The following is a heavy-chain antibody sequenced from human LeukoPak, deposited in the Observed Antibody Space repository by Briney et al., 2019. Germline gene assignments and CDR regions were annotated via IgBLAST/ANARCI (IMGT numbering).Heavy chain of an antibody. D-gene: IGHD3-3*01. Sequence: GGSPRLSCAASGFTFSSYAMSWVRQAPGKGLEWVSAISGSGGSTYYADSVKGRFTISRDNSKNTLYLQMNSLRAEDTAVYYCARDAEVGTLFGVLSRYNWFDPWGQRALVTVSS. J-gene: IGHJ5*02. CDR1: GFTFSSYA. V-gene: IGHV3-23*01. CDR3: ARDAEVGTLFGVLSRYNWFDP. CDR2: ISGSGGST.